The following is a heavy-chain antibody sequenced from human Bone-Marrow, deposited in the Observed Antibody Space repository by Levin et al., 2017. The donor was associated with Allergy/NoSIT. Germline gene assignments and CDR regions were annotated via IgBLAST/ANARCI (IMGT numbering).Heavy chain of an antibody. D-gene: IGHD6-19*01. V-gene: IGHV3-9*01. J-gene: IGHJ3*02. CDR3: VKDMQAVVSAFDI. CDR2: ISWNEDNI. CDR1: GFTFNDYA. Sequence: SLKISCAASGFTFNDYAMHWVRQTPGKGLEWVSGISWNEDNINYAASVKGRFTISRDNAKNSLYLQMNSLRGEDTGLYYCVKDMQAVVSAFDIWGQGTMVTVSS.